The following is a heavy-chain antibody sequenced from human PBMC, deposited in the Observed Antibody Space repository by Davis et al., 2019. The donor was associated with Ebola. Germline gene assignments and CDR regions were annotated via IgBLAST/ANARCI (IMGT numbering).Heavy chain of an antibody. CDR2: INPSGGST. J-gene: IGHJ4*02. CDR3: ARDTRDGYNPNFDY. D-gene: IGHD5-24*01. CDR1: GYALSSYY. Sequence: ASVKVSCKASGYALSSYYIHWVRQAPGQGLQWMGIINPSGGSTSYAQKFQGRVTMTRDTSTSTVYMELSSLRSEDTAVYYCARDTRDGYNPNFDYWGQGTLVTVSS. V-gene: IGHV1-46*01.